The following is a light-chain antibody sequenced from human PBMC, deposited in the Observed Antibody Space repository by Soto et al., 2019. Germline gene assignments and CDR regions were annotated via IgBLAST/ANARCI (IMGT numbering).Light chain of an antibody. CDR3: QQYNSYPLT. CDR2: KAS. CDR1: QSISSW. Sequence: DIQMTQSPSTLSASVGDRVTITCRASQSISSWLAWYQHKPGKAPKLPIYKASSLESVVPSTFSGSGSGTEFTLTISSLQPDDSATYYCQQYNSYPLTFGQGTKVDIK. V-gene: IGKV1-5*03. J-gene: IGKJ1*01.